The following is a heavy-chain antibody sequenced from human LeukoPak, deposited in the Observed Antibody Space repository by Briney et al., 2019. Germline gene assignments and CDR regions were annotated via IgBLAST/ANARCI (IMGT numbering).Heavy chain of an antibody. CDR2: INSDGSWT. CDR3: VSFYETY. D-gene: IGHD2/OR15-2a*01. Sequence: GESLRLSCAASGNYWMHWVRQAPGKGLVWVSHINSDGSWTSYADSVKGRFTISKDNAKNTVYLQMNSLRAEDTAVYYCVSFYETYWGRGTLVTVSS. CDR1: GNYW. J-gene: IGHJ4*02. V-gene: IGHV3-74*01.